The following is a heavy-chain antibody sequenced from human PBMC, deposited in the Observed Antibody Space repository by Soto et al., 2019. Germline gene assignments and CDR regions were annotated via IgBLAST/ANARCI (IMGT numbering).Heavy chain of an antibody. J-gene: IGHJ4*02. CDR3: ANRPERRGEGFFAY. Sequence: PSETLSLTWTVSGRPISSYYWGWIRQPPGKTLEWIGHVYYNGATTYSPSLKSRVTISVDRSQNQFSLKLNSVTAADTAVYYCANRPERRGEGFFAYWGQGTLVTVSS. CDR2: VYYNGAT. CDR1: GRPISSYY. V-gene: IGHV4-59*01.